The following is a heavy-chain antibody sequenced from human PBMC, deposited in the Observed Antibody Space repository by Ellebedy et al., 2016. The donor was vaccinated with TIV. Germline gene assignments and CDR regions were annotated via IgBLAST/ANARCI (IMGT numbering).Heavy chain of an antibody. CDR1: GGSISSYY. V-gene: IGHV4-59*01. Sequence: MPSETLSLTCTVSGGSISSYYWSWIRQPPGKGLEWIGYIYYSGSSNYNPSLKSRVTISVDTSTNQFSLKLSSVTAADTAVYYCARDEHGSDIYYRFRWFDPWGQGTLVIVSS. CDR3: ARDEHGSDIYYRFRWFDP. J-gene: IGHJ5*02. D-gene: IGHD3-10*01. CDR2: IYYSGSS.